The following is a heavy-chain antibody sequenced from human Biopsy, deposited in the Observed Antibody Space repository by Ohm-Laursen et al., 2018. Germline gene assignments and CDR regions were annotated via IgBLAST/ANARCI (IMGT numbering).Heavy chain of an antibody. CDR3: ARELGDFWGGRQLDF. J-gene: IGHJ4*02. Sequence: VASVKVSCKASAYSFGDHRIHWVRQAPGQGLEWMGWIDPKSGGTNYAQKFQGRVTMTRDTSISTTYMELRRLTSDDTAVFYCARELGDFWGGRQLDFWGQGTLVTVSS. CDR1: AYSFGDHR. V-gene: IGHV1-2*02. D-gene: IGHD3-3*01. CDR2: IDPKSGGT.